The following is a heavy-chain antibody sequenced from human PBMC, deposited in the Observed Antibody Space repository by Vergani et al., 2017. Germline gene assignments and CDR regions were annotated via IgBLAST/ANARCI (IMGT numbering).Heavy chain of an antibody. J-gene: IGHJ4*02. CDR2: IIPILGIA. D-gene: IGHD3-16*02. CDR1: GGTFSSYT. CDR3: TRDHVIGSYFGY. V-gene: IGHV1-69*08. Sequence: QVQLVQSGAEVKKPGSSVKVSCKASGGTFSSYTISWVRQAPGQGLEWMGRIIPILGIANYAQNFQDRVTITSDESTSTVYMELTSLRSDDTAVYYCTRDHVIGSYFGYWGQGTLVTVSS.